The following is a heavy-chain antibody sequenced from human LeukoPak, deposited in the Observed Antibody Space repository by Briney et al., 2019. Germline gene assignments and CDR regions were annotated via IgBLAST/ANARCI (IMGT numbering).Heavy chain of an antibody. D-gene: IGHD5-18*01. Sequence: PSETLSLTCIVSGASIRSHFWSWIRRPPGKALEWIGYMYNSGRTNYNPSLKSRVTISVDTSKNQFSLKLSSVTAADTAVYYCAGLAKDLKRTAMVIGDDYYGIDVWGQGTTVTV. CDR3: AGLAKDLKRTAMVIGDDYYGIDV. CDR2: MYNSGRT. J-gene: IGHJ6*02. V-gene: IGHV4-59*08. CDR1: GASIRSHF.